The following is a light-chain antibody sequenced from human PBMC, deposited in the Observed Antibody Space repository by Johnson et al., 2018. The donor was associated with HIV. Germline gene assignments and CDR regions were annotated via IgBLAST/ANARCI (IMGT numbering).Light chain of an antibody. CDR3: GAWDSSLSASYV. CDR1: SSNIGTNS. V-gene: IGLV1-51*02. Sequence: QSVLTQPPSVSAAPGQKVTISCSGSSSNIGTNSVSWYQQLPGTAPRLLIYENNKRPSGIPDRFSGSKSATSATLAITGLQTGDEADYYCGAWDSSLSASYVFGTGTKVTVL. CDR2: ENN. J-gene: IGLJ1*01.